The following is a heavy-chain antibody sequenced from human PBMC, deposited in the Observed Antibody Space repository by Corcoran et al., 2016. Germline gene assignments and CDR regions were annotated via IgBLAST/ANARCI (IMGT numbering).Heavy chain of an antibody. V-gene: IGHV1-2*02. CDR1: GYTFTGYY. J-gene: IGHJ6*02. CDR3: ACGGDIVVVPAAFYHYYYGMDV. D-gene: IGHD2-2*01. CDR2: INPNSGGT. Sequence: QVQLVQSGAEVKKPGASVKVSCKASGYTFTGYYMHWVRQAPGQGLEWMGWINPNSGGTNYAQKFQGRVTMTRDTSISTAYMELSRLRSDDTAVCYCACGGDIVVVPAAFYHYYYGMDVWGQGTTVTVSS.